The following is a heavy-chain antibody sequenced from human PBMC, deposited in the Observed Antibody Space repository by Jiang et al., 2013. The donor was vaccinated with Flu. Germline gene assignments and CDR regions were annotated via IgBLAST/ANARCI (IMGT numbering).Heavy chain of an antibody. D-gene: IGHD6-13*01. CDR3: ARGGIVPKLVRTGYYFDY. Sequence: VQLVESGGGLVKPGGSLRLSCAASGFTFSSYSMNWVRQAPGKGLEWVSSISSSSSYIYYADSVKGRFTISRDNAKNSLYLQMNSLRAEDTAVYYCARGGIVPKLVRTGYYFDYWGQGTLVTVSS. CDR1: GFTFSSYS. CDR2: ISSSSSYI. V-gene: IGHV3-21*01. J-gene: IGHJ4*02.